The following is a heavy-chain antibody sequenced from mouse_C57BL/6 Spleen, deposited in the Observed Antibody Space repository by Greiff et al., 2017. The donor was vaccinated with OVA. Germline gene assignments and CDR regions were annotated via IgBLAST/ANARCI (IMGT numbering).Heavy chain of an antibody. J-gene: IGHJ1*03. CDR2: IYPGSGNT. V-gene: IGHV1-76*01. Sequence: VKLVESGAELVRPGASVKLSCKASGYTFTDYYINWVKQRPGQGLEWIARIYPGSGNTYYNEKFKGKATLTAEKSSSTAYMQLSSLTSEDSAVYFCARGGAYYSNYWYFDVWGTGTTVTVSS. CDR3: ARGGAYYSNYWYFDV. CDR1: GYTFTDYY. D-gene: IGHD2-5*01.